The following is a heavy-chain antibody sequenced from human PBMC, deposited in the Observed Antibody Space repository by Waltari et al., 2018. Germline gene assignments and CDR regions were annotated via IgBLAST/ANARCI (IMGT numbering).Heavy chain of an antibody. V-gene: IGHV3-23*03. D-gene: IGHD3-16*01. CDR3: AKGLASDSPGVGSPHYAGPLDY. J-gene: IGHJ4*02. CDR2: IYSGGST. CDR1: GFTFSSYA. Sequence: EVQLLESGGGLVQPGGSLRLSCAASGFTFSSYAMSWVRQAPGKGLEWVSVIYSGGSTYYADSVKGRFTISRDNSKNTLYLQMNSLRAEDTAVYYCAKGLASDSPGVGSPHYAGPLDYWGQGTLVTVSS.